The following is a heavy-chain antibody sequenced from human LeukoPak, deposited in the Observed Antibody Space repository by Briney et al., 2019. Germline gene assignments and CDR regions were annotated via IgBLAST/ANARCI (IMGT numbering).Heavy chain of an antibody. CDR1: GYTFTGYY. V-gene: IGHV1-2*02. CDR2: INPNSGGT. CDR3: ARAAAGTGSGLDY. J-gene: IGHJ4*02. D-gene: IGHD6-13*01. Sequence: GASVKVSCKASGYTFTGYYMHWVRQAPGQGLEWMGWINPNSGGTNYAQKFQGRVTMTRDTSIGTAYMELSRLRSGDTAVYYCARAAAGTGSGLDYWGQGTLVTVSS.